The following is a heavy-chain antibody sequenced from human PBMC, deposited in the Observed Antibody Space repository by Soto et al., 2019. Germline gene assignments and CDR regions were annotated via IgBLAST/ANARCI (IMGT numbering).Heavy chain of an antibody. CDR1: GGTFSSYA. CDR3: ARDMGNFYSRPRDAFDI. D-gene: IGHD3-9*01. CDR2: IIPIFGTA. Sequence: QVQLVQSGAEVKKPGSSVKVSCKASGGTFSSYAISWVRQAPGQGLEWMGGIIPIFGTANYAQKFQGRVTITADESTSTAYMALSILRSEDTAVYYCARDMGNFYSRPRDAFDIWCQGTMVTVSS. V-gene: IGHV1-69*01. J-gene: IGHJ3*02.